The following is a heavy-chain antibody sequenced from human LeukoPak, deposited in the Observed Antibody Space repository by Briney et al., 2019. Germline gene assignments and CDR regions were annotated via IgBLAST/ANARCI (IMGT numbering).Heavy chain of an antibody. D-gene: IGHD6-13*01. V-gene: IGHV3-30*04. Sequence: GRSLRLSCAASGFTFSSYAMHWVRQAPGKGLEWVAVISYDGSNKYYADSVKGRFTISRDNSKNTLYLQMNSLRAEDTAVYYCARVPAAGRALDYWGQGTLVTVSS. CDR1: GFTFSSYA. J-gene: IGHJ4*02. CDR2: ISYDGSNK. CDR3: ARVPAAGRALDY.